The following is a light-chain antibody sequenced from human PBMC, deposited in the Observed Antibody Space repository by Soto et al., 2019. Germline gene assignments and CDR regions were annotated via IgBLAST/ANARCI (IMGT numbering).Light chain of an antibody. CDR3: SSYTTSATWV. Sequence: QSALTQPASVSGSPGQSITISCTGTGRDIGAYSYVSWYQHHPGKAPQLMIYEATDRPSGVSNRFSGSKSGNTASLTISGLQAEDEADYYCSSYTTSATWVFGGGTKLTVL. CDR2: EAT. CDR1: GRDIGAYSY. J-gene: IGLJ3*02. V-gene: IGLV2-14*01.